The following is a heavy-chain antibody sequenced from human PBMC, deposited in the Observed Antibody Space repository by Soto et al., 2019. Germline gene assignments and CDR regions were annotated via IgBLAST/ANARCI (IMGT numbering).Heavy chain of an antibody. CDR3: RRSSRYSTDV. CDR2: IYSTGNT. D-gene: IGHD6-13*01. J-gene: IGHJ6*04. Sequence: PSETLSLTCTVSGDSIRSSSYWGWIRQPPGKGLEWIGSIYSTGNTYYNPSLNSQVTIPVDTSKNQFSLNVISVTAADTAVYYCRRSSRYSTDVWGKGTTVTVPS. V-gene: IGHV4-39*01. CDR1: GDSIRSSSY.